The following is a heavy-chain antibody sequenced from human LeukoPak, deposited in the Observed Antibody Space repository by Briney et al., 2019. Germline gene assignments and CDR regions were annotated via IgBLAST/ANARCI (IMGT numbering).Heavy chain of an antibody. CDR1: GFTVSSNY. Sequence: PGGSLRLSCAASGFTVSSNYMSWVRQAPGKGLEWVSVIYSGGNTYYADSVKGRFTISRDNSKNTLYLQMNSLRAADTAVYYCASGYCSGGHCYSVYFQHWGQGTLVTVSS. V-gene: IGHV3-53*01. D-gene: IGHD2-15*01. CDR3: ASGYCSGGHCYSVYFQH. J-gene: IGHJ1*01. CDR2: IYSGGNT.